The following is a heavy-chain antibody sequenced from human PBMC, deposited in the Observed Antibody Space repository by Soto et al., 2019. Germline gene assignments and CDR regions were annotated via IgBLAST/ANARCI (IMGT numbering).Heavy chain of an antibody. CDR1: GFTFSSYS. CDR2: ISSSSSTI. V-gene: IGHV3-48*02. Sequence: EVQLVESGGGLVQPGGSLRLSCAASGFTFSSYSMNWVRQAPGKGLEWVSYISSSSSTIYYADSVKGRFTISRDNAKNSLYLQMSSLRDEDTAVYYWAREGGNLSWFDPWGQGTLVTVSS. J-gene: IGHJ5*02. CDR3: AREGGNLSWFDP. D-gene: IGHD1-26*01.